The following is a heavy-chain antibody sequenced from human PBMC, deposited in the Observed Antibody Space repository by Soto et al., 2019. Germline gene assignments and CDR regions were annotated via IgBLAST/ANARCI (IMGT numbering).Heavy chain of an antibody. CDR1: GYSFTSYW. CDR2: IYPGDSDT. J-gene: IGHJ6*02. CDR3: ALHFWSGPYYYYGMDV. Sequence: GESLKISCKGSGYSFTSYWIGWVRQMPGKGLEWMGIIYPGDSDTRYSPSFQGQVTISADKSISTAYLQWSSLKASDTAMYYCALHFWSGPYYYYGMDVWGQGTTVTVSS. D-gene: IGHD3-3*02. V-gene: IGHV5-51*01.